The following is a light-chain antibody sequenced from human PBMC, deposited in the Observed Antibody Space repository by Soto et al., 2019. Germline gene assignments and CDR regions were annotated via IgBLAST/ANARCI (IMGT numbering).Light chain of an antibody. Sequence: EIVLTQSPATLSLSPGERATLSCRASQNISTSLAWCQQKPGQAPRLLSYDASDRATGIPARFSGSGSGTDFTLTISSLEPEDFAVYYCQQRGNRPPLTFGGGTKVEIK. CDR3: QQRGNRPPLT. V-gene: IGKV3-11*01. J-gene: IGKJ4*01. CDR2: DAS. CDR1: QNISTS.